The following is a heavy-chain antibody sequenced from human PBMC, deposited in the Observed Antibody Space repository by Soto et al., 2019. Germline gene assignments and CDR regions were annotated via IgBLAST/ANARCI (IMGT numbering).Heavy chain of an antibody. CDR1: GGTFSSFT. CDR3: AKDRRADWESYYYYAMDV. Sequence: SVKVSCKASGGTFSSFTISWVRQAPGQGLEWMGGIIPIYGTANYAQKFQDRVTIIADASTTTAYMELSSLRSEDTAICYCAKDRRADWESYYYYAMDVWGQGTTVTVSS. D-gene: IGHD1-26*01. CDR2: IIPIYGTA. V-gene: IGHV1-69*13. J-gene: IGHJ6*02.